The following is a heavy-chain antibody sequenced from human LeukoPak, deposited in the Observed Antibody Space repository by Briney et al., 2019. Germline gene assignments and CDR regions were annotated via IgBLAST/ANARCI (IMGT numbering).Heavy chain of an antibody. CDR3: AKSSRIWFGELLWDFDY. J-gene: IGHJ4*02. V-gene: IGHV3-23*01. Sequence: PGGSLRLSCAASGFTFSSCEMNWVRQAPGKGLEWVSAISGSGGSTYYADSVKGRFTISRDNSKNTLYLQMNSLRAEDTAVYYCAKSSRIWFGELLWDFDYWGQGTLVTVSS. CDR1: GFTFSSCE. CDR2: ISGSGGST. D-gene: IGHD3-10*01.